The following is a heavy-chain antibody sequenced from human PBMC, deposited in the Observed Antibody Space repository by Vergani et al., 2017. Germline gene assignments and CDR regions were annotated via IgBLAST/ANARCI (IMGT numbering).Heavy chain of an antibody. V-gene: IGHV3-23*01. CDR3: ARDSQTVAGMRYGMDV. CDR1: GFTFSTYA. Sequence: EVQLLESGGGLVQPGGSLRLSCAASGFTFSTYAMTWVRQAPGKGLEWVSTLSASDRRTHYADSVKGRFTISRDNSKNTLYLQMNSLRAEDTAVSYCARDSQTVAGMRYGMDVWGQGTTVTVSS. D-gene: IGHD6-19*01. CDR2: LSASDRRT. J-gene: IGHJ6*02.